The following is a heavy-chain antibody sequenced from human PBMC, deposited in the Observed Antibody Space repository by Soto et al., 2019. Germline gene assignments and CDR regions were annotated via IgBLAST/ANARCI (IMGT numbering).Heavy chain of an antibody. Sequence: GASVKVSCKASGGTFSSYAISWVRQAPGQGLEWMGGIIPIFGTANYAQKFQGRVTITADKSTSTAYMELCSLRSEDTAVYYCARVGYCSGGSCDWYFDYWGQGTLVTVSS. CDR3: ARVGYCSGGSCDWYFDY. D-gene: IGHD2-15*01. J-gene: IGHJ4*02. CDR2: IIPIFGTA. V-gene: IGHV1-69*06. CDR1: GGTFSSYA.